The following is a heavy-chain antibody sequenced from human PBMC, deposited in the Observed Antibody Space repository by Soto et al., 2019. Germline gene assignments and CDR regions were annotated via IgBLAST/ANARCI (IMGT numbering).Heavy chain of an antibody. CDR3: AKGGGYSYGIFDY. CDR1: GFSLSSNW. Sequence: PGGSLRLSCAASGFSLSSNWMHWVRQAPGKGLVRVSRINTDGSTTTYPDSVKGRFTISRDNAKNTLYLQMNSLRAEDTAVYYCAKGGGYSYGIFDYWGQGTLVTVSS. D-gene: IGHD5-18*01. V-gene: IGHV3-74*01. CDR2: INTDGSTT. J-gene: IGHJ4*02.